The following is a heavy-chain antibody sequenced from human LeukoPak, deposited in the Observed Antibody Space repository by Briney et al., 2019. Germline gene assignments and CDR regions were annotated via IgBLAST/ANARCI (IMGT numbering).Heavy chain of an antibody. CDR3: ARGSTYYYGSGSYPYYFDY. CDR1: GGSFSGYY. J-gene: IGHJ4*02. D-gene: IGHD3-10*01. CDR2: INHSGST. V-gene: IGHV4-34*01. Sequence: PSETLSLTCAVYGGSFSGYYWSWIRQPPGKGLEWIGEINHSGSTNYNPSLKSRVTISVDTSKNQFSLKLSSVTAADTAVYYCARGSTYYYGSGSYPYYFDYWGQGTLVTVSS.